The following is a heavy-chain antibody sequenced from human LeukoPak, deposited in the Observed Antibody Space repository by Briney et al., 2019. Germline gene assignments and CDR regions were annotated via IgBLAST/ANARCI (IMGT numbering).Heavy chain of an antibody. V-gene: IGHV3-23*01. CDR2: ISGSGGST. D-gene: IGHD1-26*01. CDR3: AKVGSAAPYYYYYGMDV. J-gene: IGHJ6*02. CDR1: GFTFSSYA. Sequence: GGSLRLSCAASGFTFSSYAMSWVRQAPGKGLEWVSAISGSGGSTYYADSVKGRFTISRDNSENTLYLQMNSLRAEDTAVYYCAKVGSAAPYYYYYGMDVWGQGTTVTVSS.